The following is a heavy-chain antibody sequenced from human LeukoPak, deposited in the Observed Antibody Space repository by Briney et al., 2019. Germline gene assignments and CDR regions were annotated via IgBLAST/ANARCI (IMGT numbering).Heavy chain of an antibody. CDR2: VYTSGST. Sequence: SETLSLTCTVSGGSISSYYWSWIRQPAGKGLEWIGRVYTSGSTNYNPSLKSRVTMSVDTSKNQFSLKLRSVTAADTAVYYCARGYNWGSPTRNFYYLDVWGKGTTVTVSS. J-gene: IGHJ6*03. CDR3: ARGYNWGSPTRNFYYLDV. CDR1: GGSISSYY. V-gene: IGHV4-4*07. D-gene: IGHD7-27*01.